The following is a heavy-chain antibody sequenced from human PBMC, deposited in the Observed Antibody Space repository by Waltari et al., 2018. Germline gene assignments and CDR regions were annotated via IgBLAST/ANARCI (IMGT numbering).Heavy chain of an antibody. V-gene: IGHV3-23*03. J-gene: IGHJ4*02. CDR1: GFTFSSYA. CDR3: AKIIAAAGTRDY. D-gene: IGHD6-13*01. Sequence: EVQLLESGGGLVQPGGSLRLSCAASGFTFSSYAMSWVRQAPGKGLEWVSVIYSGGSTYDADSVKGRFTISRDNSKNTLYLQMNSLRAEDTAVYYCAKIIAAAGTRDYWGQGTLVTVSS. CDR2: IYSGGST.